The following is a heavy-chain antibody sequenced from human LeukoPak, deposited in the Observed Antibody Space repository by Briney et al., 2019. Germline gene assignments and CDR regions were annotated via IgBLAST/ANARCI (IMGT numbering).Heavy chain of an antibody. Sequence: ASVKVSCKVSGYTLTELSMHWVRQAPGKGLEWMGGFDPEDGETIYAQKFQGRVTMTEDTSTDTAYMELSSLRSEDTAVYHCATDVGTMVRGVQGWFDPWGQGTLVTVSS. D-gene: IGHD3-10*01. CDR1: GYTLTELS. J-gene: IGHJ5*02. V-gene: IGHV1-24*01. CDR2: FDPEDGET. CDR3: ATDVGTMVRGVQGWFDP.